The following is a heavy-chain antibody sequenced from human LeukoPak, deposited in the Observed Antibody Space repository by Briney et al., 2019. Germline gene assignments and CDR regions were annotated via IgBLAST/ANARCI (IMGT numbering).Heavy chain of an antibody. CDR1: GFTFSSYG. V-gene: IGHV3-30*18. J-gene: IGHJ4*02. CDR2: ISYDGSNK. CDR3: AKDRSGRIAAAGILDY. D-gene: IGHD6-13*01. Sequence: GGSLRLSCAASGFTFSSYGMHWARQAPGKGLEWVAVISYDGSNKYYADSVKGRFTTSRDNSKNTLYLQMNSLRAEDTAVYYCAKDRSGRIAAAGILDYWGQGTLVTVSS.